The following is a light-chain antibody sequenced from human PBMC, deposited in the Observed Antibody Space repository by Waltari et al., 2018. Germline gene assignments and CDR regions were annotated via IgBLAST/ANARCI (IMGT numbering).Light chain of an antibody. CDR2: AAS. CDR3: HQSHTVPHT. V-gene: IGKV1-39*01. CDR1: QTIRTY. Sequence: DIQMTQSPSSLSASVGDSVTITCRASQTIRTYLNWYQQTAGKAPKLLIYAASALQSGVQSRFRGSGSGTDFTLTITSLQPEDFATYYCHQSHTVPHTFGQGTKLEIK. J-gene: IGKJ2*01.